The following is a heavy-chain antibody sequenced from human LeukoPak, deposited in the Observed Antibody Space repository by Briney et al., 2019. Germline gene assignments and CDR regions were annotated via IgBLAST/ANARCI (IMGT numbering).Heavy chain of an antibody. V-gene: IGHV3-23*01. Sequence: PGGSLRLSCAASGFTFSSYAMSWVRQAPGKGLEWVSAISGSGDTTYYADSVKGQFTISRDNSKNTVYLQMSSLRAEDTAVYYCAKGLRWLVPANYHGMDVWGQGTTVTVSS. CDR2: ISGSGDTT. CDR1: GFTFSSYA. CDR3: AKGLRWLVPANYHGMDV. J-gene: IGHJ6*02. D-gene: IGHD6-19*01.